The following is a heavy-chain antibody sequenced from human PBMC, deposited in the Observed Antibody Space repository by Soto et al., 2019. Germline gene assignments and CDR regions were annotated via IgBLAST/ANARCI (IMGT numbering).Heavy chain of an antibody. V-gene: IGHV4-59*08. D-gene: IGHD1-1*01. Sequence: SETLCLTCTVSGGSLSRYPWSWIRQSPGKGLEWIGYTSNSAPTIYNPSLKSRVTISADTSKNQFSLRLSSVTAADTAVYFCARQFRDVYNAVEYWGQGALVT. J-gene: IGHJ4*02. CDR3: ARQFRDVYNAVEY. CDR1: GGSLSRYP. CDR2: TSNSAPT.